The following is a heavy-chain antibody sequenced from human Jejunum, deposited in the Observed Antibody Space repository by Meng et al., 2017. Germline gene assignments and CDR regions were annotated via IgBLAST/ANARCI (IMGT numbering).Heavy chain of an antibody. V-gene: IGHV4-34*01. CDR1: GGSFSGYY. CDR3: ARHCGYRSGCHQYFDY. D-gene: IGHD6-19*01. CDR2: INHSGST. Sequence: QVQLQQWGAGLLKPSETLSLTCAVYGGSFSGYYWTWIRQPPGKGLEWIGEINHSGSTNYNPSLKSRVTMSIDTSENQSSLKLSSVTAADTAVYHCARHCGYRSGCHQYFDYWGQGILVTVSS. J-gene: IGHJ4*02.